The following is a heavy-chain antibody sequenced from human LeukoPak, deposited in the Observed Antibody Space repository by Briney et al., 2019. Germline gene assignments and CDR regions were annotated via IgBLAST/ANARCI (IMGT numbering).Heavy chain of an antibody. CDR2: INHSGRT. V-gene: IGHV4-34*01. Sequence: PSETLSLTCAVYGGSFSGYYWSWIRQPPGKGLEWSGEINHSGRTNYNPSLKSRVTISVDTSKNQFSLKLSSVTAADTAVYYCARGRRSNYYGSGSYKYWGQGTLVTVSS. CDR3: ARGRRSNYYGSGSYKY. CDR1: GGSFSGYY. J-gene: IGHJ4*02. D-gene: IGHD3-10*01.